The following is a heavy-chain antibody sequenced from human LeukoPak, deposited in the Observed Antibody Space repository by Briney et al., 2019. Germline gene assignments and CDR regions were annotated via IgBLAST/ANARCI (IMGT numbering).Heavy chain of an antibody. Sequence: GGSLRLSCAASGFTFSSYGMHWVRQAPGKGLEWVAFIRYDGSNKYYADSVKGRFTISRDNSKNTLYLQMNSLRAEDTAVYYCAKSQGYGSGSYYIPYFDYWGQGTLVTVSS. V-gene: IGHV3-30*02. CDR3: AKSQGYGSGSYYIPYFDY. J-gene: IGHJ4*02. CDR1: GFTFSSYG. D-gene: IGHD3-10*01. CDR2: IRYDGSNK.